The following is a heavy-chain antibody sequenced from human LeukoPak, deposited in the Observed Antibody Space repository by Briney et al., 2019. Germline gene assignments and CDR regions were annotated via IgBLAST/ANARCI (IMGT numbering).Heavy chain of an antibody. CDR3: ASGSYYFGLFDY. Sequence: SETLSLTCTVSGGSISSYYWSWIRQPPGKGLEWIGYIYYSGSTNYNPSLKSRVTISVDTSKNQFSLKLSSVTAADTAAYYCASGSYYFGLFDYWGQGTLVTVSS. CDR2: IYYSGST. D-gene: IGHD1-26*01. V-gene: IGHV4-59*08. CDR1: GGSISSYY. J-gene: IGHJ4*02.